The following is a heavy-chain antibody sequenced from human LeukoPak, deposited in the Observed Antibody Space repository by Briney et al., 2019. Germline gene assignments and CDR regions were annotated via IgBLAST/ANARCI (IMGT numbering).Heavy chain of an antibody. CDR2: INPNSGGT. V-gene: IGHV1-2*02. CDR1: GYTFTGYF. Sequence: ASVKVSCKASGYTFTGYFMHWVRQAPGQGLEWMGWINPNSGGTNYAQKFQGRVTMTRDTSISTAYMELSRLRSDDTAVYYCAGTPDSSGDFDYWGQGTLVTVSS. CDR3: AGTPDSSGDFDY. D-gene: IGHD3-22*01. J-gene: IGHJ4*02.